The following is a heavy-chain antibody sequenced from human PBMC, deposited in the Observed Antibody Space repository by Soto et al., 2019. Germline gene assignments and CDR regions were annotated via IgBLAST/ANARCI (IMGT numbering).Heavy chain of an antibody. CDR2: INPSGGST. Sequence: ASVKVSCKASGYTFTSYYMHWVRQAPGQGLEWMGIINPSGGSTSYAQKFQGRVTMTRDTSTSTVYMELCSLRSEDTAVYYCARGRPIAAGVQGDYGRDGWGQGTTVTVSS. CDR1: GYTFTSYY. V-gene: IGHV1-46*01. J-gene: IGHJ6*02. CDR3: ARGRPIAAGVQGDYGRDG. D-gene: IGHD6-13*01.